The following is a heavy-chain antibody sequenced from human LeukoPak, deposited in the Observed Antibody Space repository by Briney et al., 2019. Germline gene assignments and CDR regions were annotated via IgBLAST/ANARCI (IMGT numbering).Heavy chain of an antibody. CDR2: ISGIGGTT. J-gene: IGHJ4*02. CDR1: GFTFNTYA. CDR3: AKDFKDY. V-gene: IGHV3-23*01. Sequence: PGRSLRLSRAASGFTFNTYAMSWVRQAPGKGLEWVSTISGIGGTTYYADSVKGRFTISRDNSKNTLYLQLNSLRAEDTALYYCAKDFKDYWGQGTLVTVSS.